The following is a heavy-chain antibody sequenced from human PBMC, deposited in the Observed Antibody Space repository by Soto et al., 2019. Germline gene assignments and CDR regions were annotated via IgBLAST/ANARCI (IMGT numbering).Heavy chain of an antibody. V-gene: IGHV4-61*01. CDR2: IYYSGST. CDR1: GGSVSSGSYY. CDR3: ARVGSSWYQYYFDY. Sequence: SETLSLTCTVSGGSVSSGSYYWSWIRQPPGKGLEWIGYIYYSGSTNYNPSLKSRVTISVDTSKNQFSLKLSSVTAADTAVYYCARVGSSWYQYYFDYWGQGTLVTVSS. J-gene: IGHJ4*02. D-gene: IGHD6-13*01.